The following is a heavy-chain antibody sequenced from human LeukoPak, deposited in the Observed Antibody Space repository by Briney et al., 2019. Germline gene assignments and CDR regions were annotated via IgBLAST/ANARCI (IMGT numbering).Heavy chain of an antibody. V-gene: IGHV1-3*01. CDR1: GYTFTSYA. D-gene: IGHD6-19*01. J-gene: IGHJ3*02. Sequence: ASVKVSCKASGYTFTSYAMHWVRQAPGQRLEWMGWINAGNGNTKYSQKFQGRVTITRDTSASTAYMELSSLRSEDTAVYYCARDWVADSSGWYTYDAFDIWGQGTMVPSLQ. CDR3: ARDWVADSSGWYTYDAFDI. CDR2: INAGNGNT.